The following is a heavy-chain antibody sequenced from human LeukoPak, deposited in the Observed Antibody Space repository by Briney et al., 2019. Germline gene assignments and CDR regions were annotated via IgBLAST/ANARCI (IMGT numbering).Heavy chain of an antibody. V-gene: IGHV4-31*03. CDR1: GGSISSGGYY. CDR2: IYYSGST. Sequence: PSETLSLTCTVSGGSISSGGYYWSWSRQHPGKGLEWSGYIYYSGSTYYNPSLKSRVTISVDTSKNQCSLKLSSVTAADTAVYYCARGFGVPAAIEEDNWFDPWGQGTLVTVSS. CDR3: ARGFGVPAAIEEDNWFDP. J-gene: IGHJ5*02. D-gene: IGHD2-2*01.